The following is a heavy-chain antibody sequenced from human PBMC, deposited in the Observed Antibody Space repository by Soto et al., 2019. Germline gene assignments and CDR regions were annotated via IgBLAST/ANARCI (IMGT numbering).Heavy chain of an antibody. J-gene: IGHJ3*02. CDR2: ISSSSSYI. D-gene: IGHD6-19*01. Sequence: PGGSLRLSCAASGFTFSSYSMNWVRQAPGKGLEWVSSISSSSSYIYYADSVKGRFTISRDNAKNSLYLQMNSLRAEDTAVYYCAREDSSGWYSAFDIWGQGTMVTVSS. CDR3: AREDSSGWYSAFDI. V-gene: IGHV3-21*01. CDR1: GFTFSSYS.